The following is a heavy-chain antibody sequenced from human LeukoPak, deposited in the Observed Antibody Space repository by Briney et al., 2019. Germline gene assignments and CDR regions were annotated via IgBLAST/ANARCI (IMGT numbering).Heavy chain of an antibody. V-gene: IGHV3-30*18. CDR1: GFTFSSYG. D-gene: IGHD2-15*01. Sequence: PGGSLRLSCAASGFTFSSYGMHWVRQAPGKGLEWVAVISYDGSNKYYADSVKGRFTISRDNSKNTLYLQMNSLRAEDTAVYYCAKVRGGYCSGGSCYSPLDYWGQGTLVTVSS. CDR3: AKVRGGYCSGGSCYSPLDY. CDR2: ISYDGSNK. J-gene: IGHJ4*02.